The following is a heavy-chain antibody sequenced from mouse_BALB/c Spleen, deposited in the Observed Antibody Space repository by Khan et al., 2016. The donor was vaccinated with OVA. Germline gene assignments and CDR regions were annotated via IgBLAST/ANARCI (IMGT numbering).Heavy chain of an antibody. CDR3: ARSNYYGSSLYAMDY. D-gene: IGHD1-1*01. Sequence: DLVKPGASVKLSCKASGYTFTSYWINWIKQRPGQGLEWVGHIGPGSGTTYYHEIFKGKATLTVDTSSSTAYIQLSSLSSEDSAVYFCARSNYYGSSLYAMDYWGQGTSVTVSS. CDR2: IGPGSGTT. CDR1: GYTFTSYW. J-gene: IGHJ4*01. V-gene: IGHV1S41*01.